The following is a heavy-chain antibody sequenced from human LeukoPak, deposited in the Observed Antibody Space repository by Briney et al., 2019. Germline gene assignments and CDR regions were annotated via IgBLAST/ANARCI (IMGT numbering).Heavy chain of an antibody. D-gene: IGHD4-17*01. CDR3: ARGRDDYGDRDAFDI. V-gene: IGHV1-8*01. CDR1: GYTFTSYD. Sequence: ASVKVSCKASGYTFTSYDINWVRQATGQGLEWMGWMNPNSGNTGYAQKFQGTVTLTRNTSISTAYMELSSLRSEDTAVYYCARGRDDYGDRDAFDIWGQGTMVTVSS. CDR2: MNPNSGNT. J-gene: IGHJ3*02.